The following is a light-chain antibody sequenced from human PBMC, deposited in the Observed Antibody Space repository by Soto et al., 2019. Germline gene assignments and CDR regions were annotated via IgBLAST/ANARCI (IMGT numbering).Light chain of an antibody. CDR2: EVT. CDR3: CSYAGNTSPYV. V-gene: IGLV2-23*02. J-gene: IGLJ1*01. Sequence: QSVLTQPASVSGASGQSTTISCIGTNSDFGSYDLVSWYQQHPGKAPKLLIFEVTKRPSGVSNRFSGSKSGNTASLTISGLQAEVEGDYYCCSYAGNTSPYVFGPGTKVTVL. CDR1: NSDFGSYDL.